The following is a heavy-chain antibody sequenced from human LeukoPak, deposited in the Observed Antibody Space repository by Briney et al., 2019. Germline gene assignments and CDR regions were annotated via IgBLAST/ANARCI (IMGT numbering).Heavy chain of an antibody. D-gene: IGHD3-10*01. CDR2: ISGGGVST. CDR3: AKGMVRGVIPDY. V-gene: IGHV3-23*01. Sequence: PGGSLRLSCEASGFTFSGYAMSWVRQAPGKGLEWVSAISGGGVSTYYADSIKGRFTISRDDSKNTLYLQMNSLRAEDTAVYYCAKGMVRGVIPDYWGQGTLVTVSS. CDR1: GFTFSGYA. J-gene: IGHJ4*02.